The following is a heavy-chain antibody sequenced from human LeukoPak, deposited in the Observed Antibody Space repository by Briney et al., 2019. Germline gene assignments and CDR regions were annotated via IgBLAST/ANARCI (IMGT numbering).Heavy chain of an antibody. V-gene: IGHV4-34*01. CDR3: ARRINSVDTAMDY. Sequence: PSETLAPNCAVHGGSFSGYYWSWIRQPPGKGVGWIGEINYSGSTNYNPSLKSRVTISVDTSKNQFSLKLSSVTAADTAVYYCARRINSVDTAMDYWGQGTLVTVSS. CDR2: INYSGST. J-gene: IGHJ4*02. D-gene: IGHD5-18*01. CDR1: GGSFSGYY.